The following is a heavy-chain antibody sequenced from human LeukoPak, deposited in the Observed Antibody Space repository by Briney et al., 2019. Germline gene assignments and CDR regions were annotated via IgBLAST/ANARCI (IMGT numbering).Heavy chain of an antibody. CDR2: ISYDGSNK. D-gene: IGHD6-19*01. J-gene: IGHJ4*02. CDR3: ARVRGIAVAGEIDY. V-gene: IGHV3-30-3*01. CDR1: GFTFSSYA. Sequence: GGSLRLSCAASGFTFSSYAMHWVRQAPGKGLEWVAVISYDGSNKYYADSVKGRFTISRDNAKNSLYLQMNSLRAEDTALYYCARVRGIAVAGEIDYWGQGTLVSVSS.